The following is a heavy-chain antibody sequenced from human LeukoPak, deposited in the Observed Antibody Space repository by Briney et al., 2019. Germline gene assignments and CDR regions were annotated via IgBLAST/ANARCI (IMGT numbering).Heavy chain of an antibody. CDR2: IYSGTNT. D-gene: IGHD6-19*01. CDR1: GFTVSSNY. CDR3: AKIVVSGIVY. V-gene: IGHV3-53*01. J-gene: IGHJ4*02. Sequence: GGSLRLSCAVSGFTVSSNYMSWVRQAPGKGLEWVSVIYSGTNTYYADSVKGRFIISRDNPRNTLYLQMNSLRVEDTAVYYCAKIVVSGIVYWGQGTLVTVSS.